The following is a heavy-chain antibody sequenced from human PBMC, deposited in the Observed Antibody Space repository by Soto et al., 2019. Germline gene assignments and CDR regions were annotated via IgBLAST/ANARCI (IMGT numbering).Heavy chain of an antibody. CDR1: GLIFSNYR. CDR3: ARAQQQLADYYYYYYMDV. Sequence: LRLSCAASGLIFSNYRMHWVRQAPGKGLVWVSYISTDGSTTNYADSVKGRFTISRDNAKNTLYLQMNSLRAEDTAVYYCARAQQQLADYYYYYYMDVWGKGTTVTGSS. J-gene: IGHJ6*03. D-gene: IGHD6-13*01. CDR2: ISTDGSTT. V-gene: IGHV3-74*01.